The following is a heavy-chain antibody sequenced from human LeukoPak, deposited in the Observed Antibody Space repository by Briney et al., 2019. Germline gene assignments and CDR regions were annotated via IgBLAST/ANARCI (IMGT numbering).Heavy chain of an antibody. CDR1: GDSISNSISY. CDR2: INHSGST. D-gene: IGHD2-15*01. V-gene: IGHV4-39*07. J-gene: IGHJ4*02. Sequence: PSETLSLTCTVSGDSISNSISYWGWIRQPPGKGLEWIGEINHSGSTNYNPSLKSRVTISVDTSKNQFSLKLSSVTAADTAVYYCARGLGRRSDYWGQGTLVTVSS. CDR3: ARGLGRRSDY.